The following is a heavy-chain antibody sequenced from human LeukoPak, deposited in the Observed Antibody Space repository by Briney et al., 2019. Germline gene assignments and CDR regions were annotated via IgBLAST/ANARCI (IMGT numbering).Heavy chain of an antibody. V-gene: IGHV4-34*01. CDR2: INHRGTT. CDR3: ARDTVTINRSYDYYAMDV. Sequence: PSETLSLTCAVYGGSFSGYYWSWIRQTPGKGLESIGEINHRGTTNYNPSLESRVTISLDTSKNQFSLRLISVTAADTAVYFCARDTVTINRSYDYYAMDVWGQGTTVTVSS. D-gene: IGHD4-17*01. J-gene: IGHJ6*02. CDR1: GGSFSGYY.